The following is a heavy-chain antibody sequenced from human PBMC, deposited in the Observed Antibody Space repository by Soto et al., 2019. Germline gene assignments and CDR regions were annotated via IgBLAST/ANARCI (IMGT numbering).Heavy chain of an antibody. CDR3: AKGLLIMVRQVIIPTQYYYGMDV. Sequence: GGSLRLSCAASGFTFGDHGMSWVRQAPGKGLEWVSVISGSGVITYYEDSVKGRFTISRDNAKNTLYLQMNSLRAEDTAVYYCAKGLLIMVRQVIIPTQYYYGMDVWGPGTTLTVSS. V-gene: IGHV3-23*01. CDR1: GFTFGDHG. D-gene: IGHD3-10*01. J-gene: IGHJ6*02. CDR2: ISGSGVIT.